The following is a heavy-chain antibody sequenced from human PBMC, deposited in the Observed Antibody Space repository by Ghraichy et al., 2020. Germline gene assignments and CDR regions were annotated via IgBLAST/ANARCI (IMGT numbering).Heavy chain of an antibody. V-gene: IGHV4-34*01. J-gene: IGHJ6*01. CDR2: INHSGST. CDR3: ARGLGYLSFASYYHYGMDV. D-gene: IGHD5-18*01. CDR1: GGSFSGYY. Sequence: SETLSLTCAVYGGSFSGYYWSWIRQPPGKGLEWIGEINHSGSTNYNPSLKSRVTISVDTSKNQFSLKLSSVTAADTAVYYCARGLGYLSFASYYHYGMDVWKQGSTVTVSS.